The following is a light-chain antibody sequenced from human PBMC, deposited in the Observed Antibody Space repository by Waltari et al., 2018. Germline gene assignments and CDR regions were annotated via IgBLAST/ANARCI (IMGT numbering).Light chain of an antibody. CDR1: KNDIGSYNL. J-gene: IGLJ2*01. V-gene: IGLV2-23*02. CDR2: EVN. CDR3: CSYAGTPRVV. Sequence: QSALTQPASVSGSPGQSITISCTGTKNDIGSYNLVSWYQQHPGKAPKVLICEVNKRPSGVSNRFSGSKSGNTASLTVSGLHPEDEADYYCCSYAGTPRVVFGGGTKLTVL.